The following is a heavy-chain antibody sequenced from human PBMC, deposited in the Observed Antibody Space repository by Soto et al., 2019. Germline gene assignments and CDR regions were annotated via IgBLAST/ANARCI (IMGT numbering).Heavy chain of an antibody. CDR1: GFSLSTSGVG. D-gene: IGHD3-10*01. J-gene: IGHJ3*02. CDR2: IYWDDDK. CDR3: AHTLYGSGSYYSGVDAFDI. Sequence: QITLKESGPTLVKPTQTLTLTCTFSGFSLSTSGVGVGWIRQPPGKALEWLALIYWDDDKRYSPSLKSRLTSTTDTSKNQVVLTMTNMDPVDTATYYCAHTLYGSGSYYSGVDAFDIWGQGTMVTVSS. V-gene: IGHV2-5*02.